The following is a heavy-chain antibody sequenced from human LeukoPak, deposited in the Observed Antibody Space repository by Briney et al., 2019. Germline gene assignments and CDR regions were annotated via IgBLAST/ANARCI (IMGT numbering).Heavy chain of an antibody. CDR1: GFTVSSNY. V-gene: IGHV3-53*04. D-gene: IGHD3-22*01. Sequence: GGSLRLSCAASGFTVSSNYMSWVRQAPGKGLEWVSIIYGGGTTYYADSVKGRFTISRHISKNTLYLQMNSLRADDTAVYYSARAYDSSGYYPEYFQDWGQGTLVTVSS. CDR2: IYGGGTT. CDR3: ARAYDSSGYYPEYFQD. J-gene: IGHJ1*01.